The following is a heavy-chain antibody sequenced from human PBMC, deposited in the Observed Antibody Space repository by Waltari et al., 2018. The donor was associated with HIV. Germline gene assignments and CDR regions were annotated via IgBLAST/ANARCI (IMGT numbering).Heavy chain of an antibody. J-gene: IGHJ4*02. D-gene: IGHD6-19*01. V-gene: IGHV3-74*01. CDR2: ISNDGSST. CDR3: VRDMVSGWFTDC. Sequence: EVQLVESGGGLVQPGGSLRLSCAASGFTFSTYWMHWVRQVPGKGLVWVSRISNDGSSTSYADSVKGRFTISRDNAKNTLYLQMESLRVEDTAVYYCVRDMVSGWFTDCWGQGTLVTVSS. CDR1: GFTFSTYW.